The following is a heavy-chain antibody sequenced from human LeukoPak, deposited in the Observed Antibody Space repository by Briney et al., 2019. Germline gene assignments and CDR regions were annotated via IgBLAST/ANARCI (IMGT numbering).Heavy chain of an antibody. D-gene: IGHD4-17*01. V-gene: IGHV3-48*03. J-gene: IGHJ4*02. Sequence: GGSLRLSCAASGFTFSSYEMNWVGQAPGKGLEGVSYISSSGRTIYYADSVKGRFTISRDNAKNSLYLQMNSLRAEDTAVYYCARDLGATVTGRDYWGQGTLVTVSS. CDR3: ARDLGATVTGRDY. CDR2: ISSSGRTI. CDR1: GFTFSSYE.